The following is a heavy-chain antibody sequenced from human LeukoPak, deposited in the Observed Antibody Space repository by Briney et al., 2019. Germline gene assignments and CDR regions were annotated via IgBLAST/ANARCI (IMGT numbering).Heavy chain of an antibody. CDR2: ISISGGSI. V-gene: IGHV3-23*01. CDR3: AKDRVQLWVGPNDY. Sequence: GGSLRLSCAASGFTFSSHGMSWVRQAPGKGLEWVSAISISGGSIFYADSVKGRFTISRDDSKNTLYLQMNSLRAEDTAVYYCAKDRVQLWVGPNDYWGQGTLVTVSS. D-gene: IGHD5-18*01. J-gene: IGHJ4*02. CDR1: GFTFSSHG.